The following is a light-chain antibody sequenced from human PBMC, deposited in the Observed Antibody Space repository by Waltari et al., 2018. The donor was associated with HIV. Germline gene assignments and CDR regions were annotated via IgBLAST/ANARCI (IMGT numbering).Light chain of an antibody. Sequence: QLVLTQSPSASASLGAPAKLTCTLSSGHTNYAIAWHQQHPEKGPRYLMTLKRDGSHSKGDGIPDRFSGSSSGAGRYLIISSLQSEDEADYYCQTWGTGIQVFGGGTKVTVL. CDR2: LKRDGSH. CDR1: SGHTNYA. J-gene: IGLJ3*02. V-gene: IGLV4-69*02. CDR3: QTWGTGIQV.